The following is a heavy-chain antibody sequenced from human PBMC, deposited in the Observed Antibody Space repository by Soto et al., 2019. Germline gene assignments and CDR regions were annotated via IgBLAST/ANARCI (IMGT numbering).Heavy chain of an antibody. D-gene: IGHD1-20*01. Sequence: GGSLRVGFAAYVFTFSDYLMTWVRQAPGKGLEWVSFISRSTNLIYYADSVNGRFTVSRDNAKNSLYPQMNNLRVEDTALYYCARTPYNSPNGYYYGLDVWGQGTTVTVSS. CDR2: ISRSTNLI. V-gene: IGHV3-11*01. CDR1: VFTFSDYL. CDR3: ARTPYNSPNGYYYGLDV. J-gene: IGHJ6*02.